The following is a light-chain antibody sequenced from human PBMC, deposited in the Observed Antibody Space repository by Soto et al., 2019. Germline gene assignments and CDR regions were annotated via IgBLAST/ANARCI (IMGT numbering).Light chain of an antibody. V-gene: IGLV2-14*01. J-gene: IGLJ2*01. Sequence: QSAQTQPASVSGSPGQSITISCTGTSSDVGGYNYVSWYQQHPGKAPKLMIYDVSNRPSGVSNRFSGSKSGNTASLTISGLQAEDEADYYCSSYTSSVVVFGGGTQLTVL. CDR2: DVS. CDR3: SSYTSSVVV. CDR1: SSDVGGYNY.